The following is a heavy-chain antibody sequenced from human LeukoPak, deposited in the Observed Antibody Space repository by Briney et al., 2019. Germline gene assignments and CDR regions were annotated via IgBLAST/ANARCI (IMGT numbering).Heavy chain of an antibody. CDR2: ISDSGDAT. CDR1: GFTFNTYA. Sequence: GGSLRLSCATSGFTFNTYAMSWVRQAPGRGLEWVSSISDSGDATYYAASVKGRFTTSRDNSKNMLYLQMKSLRAEDTAVYYCAKWYFGYNGSYSALDVWGQGKMVTVSS. D-gene: IGHD1-26*01. J-gene: IGHJ3*01. CDR3: AKWYFGYNGSYSALDV. V-gene: IGHV3-23*01.